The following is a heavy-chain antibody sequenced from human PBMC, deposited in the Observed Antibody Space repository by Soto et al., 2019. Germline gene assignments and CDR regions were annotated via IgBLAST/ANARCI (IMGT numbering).Heavy chain of an antibody. V-gene: IGHV4-34*01. J-gene: IGHJ3*02. CDR2: INHNGNH. CDR1: GGSFSTYY. Sequence: SETLSLTCVVSGGSFSTYYYSWIRQSPGKGLEWIGEINHNGNHNYSPSLKSRVTMSLDTSKNQFSLKLTSVTAADTAVYYCARGGSNDWQVAFDIWGQGTMVTVSS. CDR3: ARGGSNDWQVAFDI. D-gene: IGHD3-9*01.